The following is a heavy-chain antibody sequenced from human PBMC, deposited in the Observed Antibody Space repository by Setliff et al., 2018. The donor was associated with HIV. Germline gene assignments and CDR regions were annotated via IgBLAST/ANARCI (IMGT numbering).Heavy chain of an antibody. CDR3: ARLGESGYDFRGFFDF. D-gene: IGHD5-12*01. J-gene: IGHJ4*02. V-gene: IGHV4-39*01. CDR1: GDYIGSRAYY. Sequence: PSETLSLTCTVSGDYIGSRAYYWAWIRQPPGKGLEWIVTIYYTGNSYYNPSLQSRVSISVDTSNNQFSLKLHSVSTSDRGVYFCARLGESGYDFRGFFDFWGPGMLVTVS. CDR2: IYYTGNS.